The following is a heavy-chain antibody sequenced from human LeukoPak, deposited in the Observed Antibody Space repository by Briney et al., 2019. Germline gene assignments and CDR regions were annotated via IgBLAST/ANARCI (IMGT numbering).Heavy chain of an antibody. CDR1: GYTVTSYY. CDR3: ARASRNCTNGVCLYYFDY. J-gene: IGHJ4*02. D-gene: IGHD2-8*01. V-gene: IGHV1-46*01. Sequence: ASVKVSCKASGYTVTSYYMHWVRQAPGQGLEWMGIINPSGGSTSYAQKFQGRVTMTRDMSTSTVYMELSSLRSADTAVYYCARASRNCTNGVCLYYFDYWGQGTLVTVSS. CDR2: INPSGGST.